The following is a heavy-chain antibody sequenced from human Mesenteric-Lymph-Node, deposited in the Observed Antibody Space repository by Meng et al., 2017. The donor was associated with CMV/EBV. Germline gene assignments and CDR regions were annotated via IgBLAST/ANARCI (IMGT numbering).Heavy chain of an antibody. D-gene: IGHD2-21*01. V-gene: IGHV3-23*01. CDR1: GFTFSSYA. J-gene: IGHJ3*02. Sequence: GESLKISCAASGFTFSSYAMHWVRQAPGKGLEWVSGISISGDNTYYADSVKGRFTISRDNSMNTLYLQMSSLRAEDTAVYYCATDGGNSAFDIWGQGTMVTVSS. CDR3: ATDGGNSAFDI. CDR2: ISISGDNT.